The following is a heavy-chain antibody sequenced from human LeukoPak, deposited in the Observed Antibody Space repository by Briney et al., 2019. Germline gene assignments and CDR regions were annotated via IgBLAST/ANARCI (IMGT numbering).Heavy chain of an antibody. J-gene: IGHJ4*02. CDR3: ARGMTDYGSGNPLGLFDY. CDR2: ISSNGGST. V-gene: IGHV3-64*01. Sequence: HPGGSLRLSCAASGFTFSASSMNWVRQAPGKGLEYVSAISSNGGSTYYANSVKGRFTISRDNSKNTLYLQMGSLRAEDMAVYYCARGMTDYGSGNPLGLFDYWGQGTLVTVSS. CDR1: GFTFSASS. D-gene: IGHD3-10*01.